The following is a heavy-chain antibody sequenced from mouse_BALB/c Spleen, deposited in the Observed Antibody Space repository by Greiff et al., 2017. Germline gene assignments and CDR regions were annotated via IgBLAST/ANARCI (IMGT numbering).Heavy chain of an antibody. D-gene: IGHD2-3*01. V-gene: IGHV1S135*01. CDR3: AREGNDGYPFDY. Sequence: VQLHQSGPELVKPGASVKISCKTSGYTFTEYTMHWVKQSHGKSLEWIGYIDPYNGGTSYNQKFKGKATLTVDKSSSTAFMHLNSLTSEDSAVYYCAREGNDGYPFDYWGQGTTLTVAS. CDR2: IDPYNGGT. CDR1: GYTFTEYT. J-gene: IGHJ2*01.